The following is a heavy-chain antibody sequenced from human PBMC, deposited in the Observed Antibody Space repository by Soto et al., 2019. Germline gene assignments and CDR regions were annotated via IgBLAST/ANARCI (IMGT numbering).Heavy chain of an antibody. J-gene: IGHJ4*02. CDR3: ARRYGGNFDY. V-gene: IGHV4-59*01. D-gene: IGHD1-26*01. Sequence: QVQLQESGPGLVKPSETLSLTCTVSGGSINSYYWSWIRQPPGKGLEWIGYIYYSGSTNYNPSLKSRVTRSVGTSKNQFSLRLSSVPAADTVVYYCARRYGGNFDYWGQGTLVTVSS. CDR1: GGSINSYY. CDR2: IYYSGST.